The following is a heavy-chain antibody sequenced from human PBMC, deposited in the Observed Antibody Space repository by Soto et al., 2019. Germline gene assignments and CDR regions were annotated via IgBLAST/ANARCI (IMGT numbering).Heavy chain of an antibody. CDR3: ARSYYDFWSGQKPFDY. J-gene: IGHJ4*02. D-gene: IGHD3-3*01. V-gene: IGHV1-3*01. Sequence: QVQLVQSGAEVKKPGASVKVSCKASGYTFTSYAMHWVRQAPGQRLEWMGWINAGNGNTKYSQKFQGRVTITRDTSASTAYMELSSLRSEDTALYYCARSYYDFWSGQKPFDYWGQGTLVTVSS. CDR2: INAGNGNT. CDR1: GYTFTSYA.